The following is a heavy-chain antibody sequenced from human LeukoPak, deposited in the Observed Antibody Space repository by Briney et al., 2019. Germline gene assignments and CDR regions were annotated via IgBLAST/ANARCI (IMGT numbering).Heavy chain of an antibody. CDR3: ARATIFGWFDP. CDR2: ISSSSSYI. CDR1: GFTFSNYS. V-gene: IGHV3-21*01. J-gene: IGHJ5*02. Sequence: GGSLRLSCAASGFTFSNYSMNWVRQAPGKGLEWVSSISSSSSYIYYADSVKGRFTISRDNAKNSLYLQMNSLRAEDTAVYYCARATIFGWFDPWGQGTLVTVSS. D-gene: IGHD3-9*01.